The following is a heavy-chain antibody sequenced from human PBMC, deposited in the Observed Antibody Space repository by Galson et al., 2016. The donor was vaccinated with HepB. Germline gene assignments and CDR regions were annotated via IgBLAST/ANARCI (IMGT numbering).Heavy chain of an antibody. V-gene: IGHV3-23*01. Sequence: SLRLSCAASGFTFNNYGMTWVRQAPGKGLEVVSSISRSGGSTDYADSVKGRFTISRDNFKNTLSLQMNSLRAEDTAVYYCVQGSTAPAVWGKGTTVTVSS. CDR3: VQGSTAPAV. CDR2: ISRSGGST. J-gene: IGHJ6*04. D-gene: IGHD1-26*01. CDR1: GFTFNNYG.